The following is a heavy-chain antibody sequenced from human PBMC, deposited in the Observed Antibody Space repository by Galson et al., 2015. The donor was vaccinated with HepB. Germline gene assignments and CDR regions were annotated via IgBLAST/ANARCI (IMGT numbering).Heavy chain of an antibody. D-gene: IGHD2-2*01. CDR3: ARELVPVAFDI. Sequence: LSLKSRVTISVDTSKNQFSLKLSSVTAADTAVYYCARELVPVAFDIWGQGTMVTVSS. V-gene: IGHV4-30-2*05. J-gene: IGHJ3*02.